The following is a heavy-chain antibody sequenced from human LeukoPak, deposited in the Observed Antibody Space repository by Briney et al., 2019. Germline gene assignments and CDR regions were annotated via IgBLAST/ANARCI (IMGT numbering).Heavy chain of an antibody. Sequence: GESLQISCKGSGYSFTSYWIGWVRQMPGKGPEWMGIIYPGDSDTRYSPSFQGQVTISADKSISTAYLQWSSLKASDTAMYYCARQFSVVVATHGGLVNYIDYWGQGTLVTVSS. J-gene: IGHJ4*02. CDR2: IYPGDSDT. V-gene: IGHV5-51*01. CDR3: ARQFSVVVATHGGLVNYIDY. D-gene: IGHD2-15*01. CDR1: GYSFTSYW.